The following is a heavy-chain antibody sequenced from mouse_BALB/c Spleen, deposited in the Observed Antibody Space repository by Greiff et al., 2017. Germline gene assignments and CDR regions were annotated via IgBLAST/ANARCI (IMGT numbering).Heavy chain of an antibody. J-gene: IGHJ2*01. CDR1: GFNFKDYY. CDR3: NIYGKGCFDY. D-gene: IGHD2-1*01. V-gene: IGHV14-4*02. Sequence: EVQLQQSGAELVRPGASVKLSCTASGFNFKDYYMHWVKQRPEQGLEWIGWIDPENGDTEYAPKFQGKATMTADTSSNTAYLQLSSLTSEDTAVYFCNIYGKGCFDYWGQGTTVTVSA. CDR2: IDPENGDT.